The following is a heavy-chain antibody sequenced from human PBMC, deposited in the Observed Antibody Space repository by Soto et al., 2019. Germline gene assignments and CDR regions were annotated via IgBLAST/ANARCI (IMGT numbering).Heavy chain of an antibody. CDR2: IYYSGTT. CDR1: GGSVSSGGYY. V-gene: IGHV4-31*03. D-gene: IGHD2-8*01. J-gene: IGHJ4*02. Sequence: QVQLQESGPGLVKPSQTLSLTCTVSGGSVSSGGYYWSWIRQHPGTGLEWIGYIYYSGTTYFNPYVKSRASISLDTSKNEFSLKLTSVTAADTAVYYCARRALPQCINGVCYKDGFWDYWGQGALVTVSS. CDR3: ARRALPQCINGVCYKDGFWDY.